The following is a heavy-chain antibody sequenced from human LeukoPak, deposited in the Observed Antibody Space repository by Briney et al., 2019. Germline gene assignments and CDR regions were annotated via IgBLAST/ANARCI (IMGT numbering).Heavy chain of an antibody. Sequence: PGGSLRLSCAASGFTFSSYWMHWVRQAPGKGLVWVSRINSDGSSTSYADSVKGRFTISRDNAKNSLYVQMNSLRAEDTAVYYCARGPTYYDLGYFDYWGQGTLVTVSS. CDR2: INSDGSST. D-gene: IGHD3-3*01. CDR3: ARGPTYYDLGYFDY. J-gene: IGHJ4*02. V-gene: IGHV3-74*01. CDR1: GFTFSSYW.